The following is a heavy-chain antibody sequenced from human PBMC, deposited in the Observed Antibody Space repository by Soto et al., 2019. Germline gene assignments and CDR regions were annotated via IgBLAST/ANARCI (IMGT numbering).Heavy chain of an antibody. CDR1: GYTFTSYY. CDR2: INPSGGST. V-gene: IGHV1-46*01. J-gene: IGHJ4*02. D-gene: IGHD6-13*01. CDR3: ARDRIRVRSSSVPSLGY. Sequence: GASVKVSCKASGYTFTSYYMRWVRQAPGQGLEWMGIINPSGGSTSYAQKFQGRVTMTRDTSTSTVYMELSSLRSEDTAVYYCARDRIRVRSSSVPSLGYWGQGTPVTVSS.